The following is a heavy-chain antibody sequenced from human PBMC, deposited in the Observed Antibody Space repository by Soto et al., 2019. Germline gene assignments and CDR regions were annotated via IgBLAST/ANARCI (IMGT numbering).Heavy chain of an antibody. Sequence: QVQLVESGGGVVQPGKSLRLSCAASGFIFSNYGMHWVRQAPGKGLEWVALISFDVKNRNYADSVKGRFTIYRDNPKNTLYLEMNSLRPEDTAFYYCAKRGGVVGGSEHPFFEYWGQGTLVTVSS. D-gene: IGHD2-15*01. V-gene: IGHV3-30*18. J-gene: IGHJ4*02. CDR3: AKRGGVVGGSEHPFFEY. CDR1: GFIFSNYG. CDR2: ISFDVKNR.